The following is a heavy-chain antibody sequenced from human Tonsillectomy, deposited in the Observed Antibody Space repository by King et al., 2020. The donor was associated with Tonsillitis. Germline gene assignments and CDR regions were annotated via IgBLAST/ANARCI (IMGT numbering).Heavy chain of an antibody. CDR1: GGSISSGGYY. Sequence: VQLQESGPGLVKPSQTLSLTCTVSGGSISSGGYYWSWIRQHPGKGLEWIGYIYYSGSTYYNPSLKSRVTISVDTSKNQFSLKLSSVTAADTAVYYCARRPPLRPIDAFDIWGQGTMVTVSS. CDR3: ARRPPLRPIDAFDI. D-gene: IGHD3-16*01. V-gene: IGHV4-31*03. J-gene: IGHJ3*02. CDR2: IYYSGST.